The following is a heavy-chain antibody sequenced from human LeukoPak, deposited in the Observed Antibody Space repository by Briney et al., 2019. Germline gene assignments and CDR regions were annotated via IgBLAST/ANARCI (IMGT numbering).Heavy chain of an antibody. J-gene: IGHJ4*02. CDR2: ISYDGSKK. D-gene: IGHD3-10*01. CDR3: AKDFPHYGSGSSHFDY. V-gene: IGHV3-30*18. Sequence: GGSLRLSCAASGFTFSRYGTHWVRQAPGKGLEWVAVISYDGSKKDYADSVKGRFTISRDNSENTLYLQMNSLRGEDTAVYYCAKDFPHYGSGSSHFDYWGQGTLVTVSS. CDR1: GFTFSRYG.